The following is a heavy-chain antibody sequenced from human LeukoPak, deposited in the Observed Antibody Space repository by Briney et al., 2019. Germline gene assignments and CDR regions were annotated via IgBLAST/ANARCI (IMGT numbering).Heavy chain of an antibody. J-gene: IGHJ5*02. V-gene: IGHV1-3*01. CDR1: GYTFTSYA. CDR3: ARVGAPEANWFDP. Sequence: ASVKVSCKASGYTFTSYAMHWVRQAPGQRLEWMGWINAGNGNTKYSQKFQGRVTITRDTSASTAYMELSSLRSEDTAVYYCARVGAPEANWFDPWGQGTLVTVSS. CDR2: INAGNGNT.